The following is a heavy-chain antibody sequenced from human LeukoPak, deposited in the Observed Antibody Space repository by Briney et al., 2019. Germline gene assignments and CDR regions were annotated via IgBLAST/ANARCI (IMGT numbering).Heavy chain of an antibody. CDR1: GFTFSSYS. D-gene: IGHD2-21*02. CDR3: ARVCGGDCYSSHNDY. CDR2: ISSSSSTI. J-gene: IGHJ4*02. V-gene: IGHV3-48*04. Sequence: GRSLRLSCAASGFTFSSYSMNWVRQAPGKGLEWVSYISSSSSTIYYADSVKGRFTISRDNAKNSLYLQMNSLRAEDTAVYYCARVCGGDCYSSHNDYWGQGTLVTVSS.